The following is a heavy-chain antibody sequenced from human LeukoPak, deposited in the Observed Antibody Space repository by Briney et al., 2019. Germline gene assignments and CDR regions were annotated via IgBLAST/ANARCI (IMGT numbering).Heavy chain of an antibody. V-gene: IGHV4-39*01. CDR2: IYDSGST. CDR1: GGSITSRNYY. J-gene: IGHJ4*02. D-gene: IGHD3-22*01. CDR3: AILDYYDSSGLIDY. Sequence: PSETLSLTCTVSGGSITSRNYYWGWIRQPPGKGLEWIGTIYDSGSTYYNPSLKSRVTISVDTSKNQFPLKLNSVTAADTAVYYCAILDYYDSSGLIDYWGQGTLVIVSS.